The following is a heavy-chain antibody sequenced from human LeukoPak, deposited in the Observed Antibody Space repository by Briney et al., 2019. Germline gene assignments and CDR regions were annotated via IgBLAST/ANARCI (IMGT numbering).Heavy chain of an antibody. Sequence: SETLSHTCTVPGDSISSSIYYWGRIRHPRGKGLEWLRYINHGGSEYYNPALKSRVIISVGRYKNQFPLKLSSVTAADTAVYYCASLYDSSGYIPGWFDPWGQGTLVTVSS. D-gene: IGHD3-22*01. CDR2: INHGGSE. J-gene: IGHJ5*02. V-gene: IGHV4-39*06. CDR3: ASLYDSSGYIPGWFDP. CDR1: GDSISSSIYY.